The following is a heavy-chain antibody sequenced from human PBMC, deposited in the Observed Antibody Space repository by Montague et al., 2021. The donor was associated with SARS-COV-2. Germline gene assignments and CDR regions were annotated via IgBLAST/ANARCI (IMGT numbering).Heavy chain of an antibody. J-gene: IGHJ2*01. V-gene: IGHV4-34*01. Sequence: SETLSLTCAVYGGSFSGYSWNWIRQPPGKGLEWIGGINHGGSTYYNPSLKSRVTISVDTSKNQFSLKLSSVTAADTAVYYCARQPLTTMILVVITQPRRYFDLWGRGTLVTVSS. CDR3: ARQPLTTMILVVITQPRRYFDL. CDR2: INHGGST. D-gene: IGHD3-22*01. CDR1: GGSFSGYS.